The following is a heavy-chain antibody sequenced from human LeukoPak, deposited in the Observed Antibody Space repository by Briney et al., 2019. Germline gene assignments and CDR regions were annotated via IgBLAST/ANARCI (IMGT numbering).Heavy chain of an antibody. CDR3: ARDRPSDFWSGYYYY. J-gene: IGHJ4*02. D-gene: IGHD3-3*01. Sequence: GGSLRLSCAASGFTFSSYSMNWVRQAPGKGLEWVSSISSSSSYIYYADSVKGRFTISRDNAKNSLYLRMNSLRAEDTAVYYCARDRPSDFWSGYYYYWSQGTLVTVSS. CDR2: ISSSSSYI. CDR1: GFTFSSYS. V-gene: IGHV3-21*01.